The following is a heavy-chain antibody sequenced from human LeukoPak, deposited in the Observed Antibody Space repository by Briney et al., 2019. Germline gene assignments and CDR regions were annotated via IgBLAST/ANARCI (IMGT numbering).Heavy chain of an antibody. V-gene: IGHV3-49*04. J-gene: IGHJ6*04. CDR2: IRSKAYGGTT. Sequence: GGSLRLSCTASGFTFGDYAMSWVRQAPGKGLEWVGFIRSKAYGGTTEYAATVKGRFTISRDDSKSIAYLQMNSLKTEDTAVYYCTREIAIPVQLERRSYYYYGMDVWGRGTTVTVSS. D-gene: IGHD1-1*01. CDR3: TREIAIPVQLERRSYYYYGMDV. CDR1: GFTFGDYA.